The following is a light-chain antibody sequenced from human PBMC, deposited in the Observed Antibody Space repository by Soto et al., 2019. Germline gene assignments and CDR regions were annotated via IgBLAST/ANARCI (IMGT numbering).Light chain of an antibody. CDR3: QQRSNWPPT. Sequence: EIVLTQSPATLSLSPGERATLSCRASQSVSSYLAWYQQKPGQAPRLLIYDASNRATGIPARSSGSGSGTDFPLTISSLEPEDFAVYYCQQRSNWPPTFGQGTKVEIK. CDR2: DAS. J-gene: IGKJ1*01. V-gene: IGKV3-11*01. CDR1: QSVSSY.